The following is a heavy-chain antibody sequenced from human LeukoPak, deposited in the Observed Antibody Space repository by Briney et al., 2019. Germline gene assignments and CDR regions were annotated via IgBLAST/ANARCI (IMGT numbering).Heavy chain of an antibody. CDR1: GFTFDDYG. Sequence: GGSLRLSCAASGFTFDDYGMSWVRQAPGKGLEWVSLISGTGGSTYYADSVKGRFTISRDNSKNTLYLQMNSLRAEDTAVYYCAKDYEPLVGVHRWGDWFDPWGQGTLVTVSS. D-gene: IGHD1-26*01. V-gene: IGHV3-23*01. CDR2: ISGTGGST. CDR3: AKDYEPLVGVHRWGDWFDP. J-gene: IGHJ5*02.